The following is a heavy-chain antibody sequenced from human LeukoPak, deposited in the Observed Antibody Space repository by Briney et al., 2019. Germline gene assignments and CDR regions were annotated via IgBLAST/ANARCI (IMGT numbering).Heavy chain of an antibody. V-gene: IGHV3-23*01. Sequence: GGSLRLSCGASGFTFSNYAMSWVRQAPGKGLEWVSAIGGSAGNTYYADSVKGRFTIPRDNSKNTLYLQMNSLRAEDTAVYYCAKLSSSWYNDYWGQGTLVTVSS. D-gene: IGHD6-13*01. J-gene: IGHJ4*02. CDR1: GFTFSNYA. CDR2: IGGSAGNT. CDR3: AKLSSSWYNDY.